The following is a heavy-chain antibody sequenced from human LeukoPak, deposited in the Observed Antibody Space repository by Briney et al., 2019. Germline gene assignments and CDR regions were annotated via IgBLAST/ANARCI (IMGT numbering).Heavy chain of an antibody. Sequence: GGSLRLSCAASGFTFSSYSMSWVREAPGKGLEWVSAINAGGGTTYYTDYVKGRFTISSDNSTNTLYLQMNSLRAEDTDVYYCAKRIAAAGTNSFFDLWGRGTLVTVSS. CDR1: GFTFSSYS. CDR3: AKRIAAAGTNSFFDL. D-gene: IGHD6-13*01. CDR2: INAGGGTT. J-gene: IGHJ2*01. V-gene: IGHV3-23*01.